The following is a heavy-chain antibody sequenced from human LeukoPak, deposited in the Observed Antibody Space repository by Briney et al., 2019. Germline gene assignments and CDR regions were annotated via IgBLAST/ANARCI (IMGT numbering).Heavy chain of an antibody. CDR2: IYYSGST. Sequence: SETLSLTCTVSGGSISDTSYYWGWIRQPPGKGLEWIGSIYYSGSTYYNPSLKSRVTISVDTSKNQFSLKLSSVTAADTAVYYLSKVRYGDYGGEGAFDIWGQGTMVTVSS. D-gene: IGHD4-17*01. CDR1: GGSISDTSYY. J-gene: IGHJ3*02. CDR3: SKVRYGDYGGEGAFDI. V-gene: IGHV4-39*03.